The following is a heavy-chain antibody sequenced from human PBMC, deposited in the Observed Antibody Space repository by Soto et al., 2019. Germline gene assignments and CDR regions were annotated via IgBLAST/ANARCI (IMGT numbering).Heavy chain of an antibody. CDR3: ARPEIPTRSTDYDHPFDL. CDR2: IYPGDSDT. CDR1: GYSFTSYW. D-gene: IGHD3-22*01. Sequence: PGESLKISCKGSGYSFTSYWIGWVRQMPGKGLEWMGIIYPGDSDTRYNPSFQGQVTISVDKSTSTAYLKWNNLEASDTAIYYCARPEIPTRSTDYDHPFDLWGQGTLVTVSS. J-gene: IGHJ4*02. V-gene: IGHV5-51*01.